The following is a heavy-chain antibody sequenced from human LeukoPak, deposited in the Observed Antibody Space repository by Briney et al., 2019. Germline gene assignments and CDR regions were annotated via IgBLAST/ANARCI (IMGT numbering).Heavy chain of an antibody. V-gene: IGHV4-59*11. CDR3: AREVGGYFNG. Sequence: PSETLSLTCTGSGGSISNHYWSWIRQPPGKGLEWIGYIYYSGSTNYNPSLKSRVTIKVETSKNQFSLNLHSVNPAEALVYFCAREVGGYFNGWGQGTLVTVSS. CDR1: GGSISNHY. CDR2: IYYSGST. D-gene: IGHD2-15*01. J-gene: IGHJ4*02.